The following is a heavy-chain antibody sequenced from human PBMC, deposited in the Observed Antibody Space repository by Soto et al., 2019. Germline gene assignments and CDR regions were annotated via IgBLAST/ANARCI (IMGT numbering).Heavy chain of an antibody. J-gene: IGHJ4*02. V-gene: IGHV1-18*01. Sequence: QVHLVQSGAEVKKPGASVKVSCKASGYTFTSYGITWVRQAPGQGLEWMGWISAHNGNTDYAQKLQGRVIVPRDTSTSTAYMELRSLRSDDTAVYYCAGGRYGDYWGQGALVTVSS. D-gene: IGHD1-1*01. CDR3: AGGRYGDY. CDR2: ISAHNGNT. CDR1: GYTFTSYG.